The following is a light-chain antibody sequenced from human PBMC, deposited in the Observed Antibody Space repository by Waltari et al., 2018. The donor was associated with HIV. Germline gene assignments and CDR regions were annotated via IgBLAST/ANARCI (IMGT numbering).Light chain of an antibody. CDR1: RSNIGNNC. V-gene: IGLV1-47*01. J-gene: IGLJ3*02. CDR3: ATWDDSLSGWV. CDR2: RND. Sequence: QSVLTQPPSASGTPGQRVTIAGSGSRSNIGNNCIYWYQQFPGTAPKLLIYRNDQRPSGVPDRFSGSKSGTSASLAISGLRSEDEADYYCATWDDSLSGWVFGGGTKLTVL.